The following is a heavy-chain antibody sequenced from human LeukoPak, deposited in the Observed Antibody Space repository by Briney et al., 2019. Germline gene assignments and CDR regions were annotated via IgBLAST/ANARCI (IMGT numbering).Heavy chain of an antibody. CDR2: ISSSSSTI. V-gene: IGHV3-48*01. CDR1: GFTFSSYA. D-gene: IGHD4-17*01. CDR3: ARGYGDYYDY. Sequence: GGSLRLSCAASGFTFSSYAMNWVRQAPGKGLEWVSYISSSSSTIYYADSVKGRFTISRDNAKNSLYLQVNSLRAEDTAVYYCARGYGDYYDYWGQGTLVTVSS. J-gene: IGHJ4*02.